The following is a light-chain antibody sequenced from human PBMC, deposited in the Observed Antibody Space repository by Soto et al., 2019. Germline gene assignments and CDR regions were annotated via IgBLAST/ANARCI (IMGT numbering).Light chain of an antibody. Sequence: DIQMTQSPSSLSASVGDRVTVTCRASQSINSYLNWYQQKPGKAPTLLIYSASRLQDGLPSRFSGSGSGTEFTLSISSLQPEDFATYSCQQTYTTPYTFGQGTKLEIK. V-gene: IGKV1-39*01. CDR2: SAS. CDR3: QQTYTTPYT. CDR1: QSINSY. J-gene: IGKJ2*01.